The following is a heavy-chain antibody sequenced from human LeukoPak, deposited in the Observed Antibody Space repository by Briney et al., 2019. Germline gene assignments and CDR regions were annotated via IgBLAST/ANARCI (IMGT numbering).Heavy chain of an antibody. CDR2: ISGSGGST. D-gene: IGHD3-10*01. J-gene: IGHJ4*02. V-gene: IGHV3-23*01. CDR1: GFTFNSYS. CDR3: AKDSTTMVRGVSY. Sequence: GESLRLSCAASGFTFNSYSMNWVRQAPGKGLEWVSAISGSGGSTYYADSVKGRFTISRDNSKNTLYLQMNSLRAEDTAVYYCAKDSTTMVRGVSYWGQGTLVTVSS.